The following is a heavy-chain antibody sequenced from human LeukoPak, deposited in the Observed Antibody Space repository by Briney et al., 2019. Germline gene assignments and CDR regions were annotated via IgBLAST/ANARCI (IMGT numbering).Heavy chain of an antibody. D-gene: IGHD3-10*01. CDR3: ARRGYYYGSGSYVWYWFDP. CDR2: IYHSGST. Sequence: PSETLSLTXAVSGYSISSGYYWGWIRQPPGKGLEWIGSIYHSGSTYYNPSLKSRVTISVDTSKNQFSLKLSSVTAADTAVYYCARRGYYYGSGSYVWYWFDPWGQGTPVTVSS. CDR1: GYSISSGYY. J-gene: IGHJ5*02. V-gene: IGHV4-38-2*01.